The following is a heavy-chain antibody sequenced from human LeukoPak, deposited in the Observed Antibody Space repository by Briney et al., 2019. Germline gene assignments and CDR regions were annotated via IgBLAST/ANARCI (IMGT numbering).Heavy chain of an antibody. J-gene: IGHJ4*02. V-gene: IGHV4-39*07. CDR1: GGSISSSSYY. D-gene: IGHD2-15*01. CDR3: ARDSPRVVVAATDFDY. Sequence: PSETLSLTCTVSGGSISSSSYYWGWIRQPPGKGLEWIGRIYYSGSTYYNPSLKSRVTISVNTSKNQFSLKLSSVTAADTAVYYCARDSPRVVVAATDFDYWGQGTLVTVSS. CDR2: IYYSGST.